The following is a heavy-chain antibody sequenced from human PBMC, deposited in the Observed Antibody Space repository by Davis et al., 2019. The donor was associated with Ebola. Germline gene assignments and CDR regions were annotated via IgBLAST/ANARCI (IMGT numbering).Heavy chain of an antibody. CDR1: GDTLTSYA. CDR2: VHGGNGNT. CDR3: ARASFGYNSGWYADY. D-gene: IGHD6-19*01. J-gene: IGHJ4*02. V-gene: IGHV1-3*01. Sequence: ASVKVSCKAVGDTLTSYAMTWVRQAPGQRLEWMGWVHGGNGNTKYSQRFQGRVTITTDTSASTVYLDLTSLRSDDTAVFYCARASFGYNSGWYADYWGPGSLVTVSS.